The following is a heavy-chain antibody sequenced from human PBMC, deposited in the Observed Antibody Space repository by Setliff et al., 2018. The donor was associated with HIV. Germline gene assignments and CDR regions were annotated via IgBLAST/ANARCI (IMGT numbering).Heavy chain of an antibody. Sequence: GESLRLSCAASGFTFSTYWMIWVRQAPGKGLEWVAKRKQDGSEEYYVDSVKGRFTISRDNSKNTLYLQMDSLRAEDTAVYYRARDVGSEYSSDWPVFDYWGQGTLVTVAS. D-gene: IGHD6-19*01. CDR2: RKQDGSEE. CDR3: ARDVGSEYSSDWPVFDY. J-gene: IGHJ4*02. CDR1: GFTFSTYW. V-gene: IGHV3-7*01.